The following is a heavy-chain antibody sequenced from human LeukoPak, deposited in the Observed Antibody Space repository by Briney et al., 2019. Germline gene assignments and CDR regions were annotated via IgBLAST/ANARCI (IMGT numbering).Heavy chain of an antibody. J-gene: IGHJ5*02. V-gene: IGHV1-69*05. Sequence: SVKVSCKASGGTFSSYAISWVRQAPGQGLEWMGGIIPIFGTANYAQKFQGRVTITTDESTSTAYMELSSLRSDDTAVYYCARDPTITIFGVVTYNWFDPWGQGTLVTVSS. D-gene: IGHD3-3*01. CDR3: ARDPTITIFGVVTYNWFDP. CDR1: GGTFSSYA. CDR2: IIPIFGTA.